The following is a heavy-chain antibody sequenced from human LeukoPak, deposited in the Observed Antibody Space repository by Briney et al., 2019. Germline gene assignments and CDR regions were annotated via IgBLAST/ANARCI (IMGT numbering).Heavy chain of an antibody. CDR1: GFTFSSYW. J-gene: IGHJ6*03. D-gene: IGHD3-10*01. CDR3: ASGSGSYRTPYYYMDV. Sequence: GGSLRLSCAASGFTFSSYWMSWVRQAPGKGLEWVANIKQDGSEKYYVDSVKGRFTISRDNAKNSLYLQMNSLRAEDTAVYYCASGSGSYRTPYYYMDVWGTGTTVTVSS. CDR2: IKQDGSEK. V-gene: IGHV3-7*01.